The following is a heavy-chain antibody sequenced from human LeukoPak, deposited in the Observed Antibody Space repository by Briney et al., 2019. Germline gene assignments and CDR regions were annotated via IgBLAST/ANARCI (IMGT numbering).Heavy chain of an antibody. CDR2: INHSGST. CDR1: GGSISSSSYY. Sequence: PSETLSLTCTVSGGSISSSSYYWSWIRQPPGKGLEWIGEINHSGSTNYNPSLKSRVTISVDTSKNQFSLKLSSVTAADTAVYYCARANLLCSRSSCAFDIWGQGTMVTVSS. CDR3: ARANLLCSRSSCAFDI. V-gene: IGHV4-39*07. D-gene: IGHD2/OR15-2a*01. J-gene: IGHJ3*02.